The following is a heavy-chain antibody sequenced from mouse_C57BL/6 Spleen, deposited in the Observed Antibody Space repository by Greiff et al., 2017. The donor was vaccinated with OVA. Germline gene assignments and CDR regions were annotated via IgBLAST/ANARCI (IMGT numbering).Heavy chain of an antibody. J-gene: IGHJ1*03. Sequence: EVKVVESGGGLVKPGGSLKLSCAASGFTFSSYAMSWVRQTPEKRLEWVATISDGGSYTYYPDNVKGRFTISRDNAKNNLYLQMSHLKSEDTAMYYCARGYYGSRNWYFDVWGTGTTVTVSS. D-gene: IGHD1-1*01. CDR3: ARGYYGSRNWYFDV. V-gene: IGHV5-4*03. CDR2: ISDGGSYT. CDR1: GFTFSSYA.